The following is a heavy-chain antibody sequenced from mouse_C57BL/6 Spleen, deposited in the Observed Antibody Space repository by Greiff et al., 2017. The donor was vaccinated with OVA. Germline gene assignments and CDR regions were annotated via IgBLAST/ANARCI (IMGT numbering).Heavy chain of an antibody. Sequence: VQLKESGGGLVKPGGSLKLSCAASGFTFSDYGMHWVRQAPEKGLEWVAYISSGSSTIYYADTVKGRFPISRDNAKNTLFLQMTSLRSEDTAMYYCARWLLPYYYAMDYWGQGTSVTVSS. D-gene: IGHD2-3*01. CDR3: ARWLLPYYYAMDY. J-gene: IGHJ4*01. CDR2: ISSGSSTI. CDR1: GFTFSDYG. V-gene: IGHV5-17*01.